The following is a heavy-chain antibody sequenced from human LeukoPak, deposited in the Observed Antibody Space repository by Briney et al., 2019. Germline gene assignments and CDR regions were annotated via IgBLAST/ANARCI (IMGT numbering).Heavy chain of an antibody. CDR2: INHSGST. J-gene: IGHJ5*02. V-gene: IGHV4-34*01. CDR1: GGSFCGYY. Sequence: SETLSLTCAVYGGSFCGYYWSWIRQPPGKGLEWIGEINHSGSTNYNPSLNSRVTISVDTSKNQFSLKLSSVTAADTAVYYCASSLGYCSSTSCQGDWFDPWGQGTLVAVSS. CDR3: ASSLGYCSSTSCQGDWFDP. D-gene: IGHD2-2*01.